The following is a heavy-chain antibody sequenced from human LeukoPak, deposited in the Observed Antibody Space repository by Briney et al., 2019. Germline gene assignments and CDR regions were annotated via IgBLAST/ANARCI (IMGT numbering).Heavy chain of an antibody. D-gene: IGHD5-24*01. CDR1: GYTFTSYA. CDR3: ARWGRWLQSFDY. V-gene: IGHV1-3*01. Sequence: ASVKVSCKASGYTFTSYAMHRVRQAPGQRLEWMGWINAGNGNTKYSQKFQGRVTITRDTSASTAYMELSSLRSEDTAVYYCARWGRWLQSFDYWGQGTLVTVSS. J-gene: IGHJ4*02. CDR2: INAGNGNT.